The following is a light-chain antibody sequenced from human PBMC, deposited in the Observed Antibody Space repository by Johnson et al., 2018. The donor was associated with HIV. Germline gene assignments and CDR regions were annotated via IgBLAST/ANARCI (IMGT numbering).Light chain of an antibody. CDR2: ENN. CDR1: TSNIGNNY. V-gene: IGLV1-51*01. CDR3: GTWDGSLLSGF. Sequence: QSVLTQPPSVSAAPGEKVTISCSGSTSNIGNNYVSWYQQLPGKAHKRLIYENNKRPSGIPDRFSGPMSGTSDTLGSTGLQTGDEADYYGGTWDGSLLSGFFGTGTKITVL. J-gene: IGLJ1*01.